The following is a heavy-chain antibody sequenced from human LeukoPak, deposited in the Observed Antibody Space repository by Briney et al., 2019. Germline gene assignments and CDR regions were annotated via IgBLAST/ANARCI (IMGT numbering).Heavy chain of an antibody. V-gene: IGHV3-15*01. CDR3: TTGTWIQLWLADY. CDR2: IKSKADGGTT. D-gene: IGHD5-18*01. J-gene: IGHJ4*02. Sequence: PGGSLRLSCAASGFTFSNACMSWVRQAPGKGLEWVGHIKSKADGGTTDFAAPVKGRFTISRYDSKNTLFLQMNSLKTEDTAVYYCTTGTWIQLWLADYWGQGTLVTVSS. CDR1: GFTFSNAC.